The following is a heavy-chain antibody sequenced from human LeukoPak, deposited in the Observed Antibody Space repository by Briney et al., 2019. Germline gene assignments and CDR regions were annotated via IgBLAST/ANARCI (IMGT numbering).Heavy chain of an antibody. V-gene: IGHV4-31*11. CDR1: GDSISNYY. CDR2: IYYSGST. Sequence: SETLSLTCAVSGDSISNYYWSWIRQHPGKGLEWIGYIYYSGSTYYNPSLKSRVTISVDTSKNQFSLKLSSVTAADTAVYYCARGSTQTSWFDPWGQGTLVTVSS. J-gene: IGHJ5*02. D-gene: IGHD1-7*01. CDR3: ARGSTQTSWFDP.